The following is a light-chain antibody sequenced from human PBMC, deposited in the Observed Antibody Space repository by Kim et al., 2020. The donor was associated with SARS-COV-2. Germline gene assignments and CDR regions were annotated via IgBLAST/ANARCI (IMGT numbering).Light chain of an antibody. V-gene: IGLV3-1*01. J-gene: IGLJ2*01. CDR1: KLGDKY. CDR2: QDS. CDR3: QAWDSSAVV. Sequence: SVSPGQTASITCAGAKLGDKYACWYQQKPGQAPVLGIYQDSERPSGCPERFSGSNSGNTATLTVSGTQAMDEADFYCQAWDSSAVVFCGGTQLTVL.